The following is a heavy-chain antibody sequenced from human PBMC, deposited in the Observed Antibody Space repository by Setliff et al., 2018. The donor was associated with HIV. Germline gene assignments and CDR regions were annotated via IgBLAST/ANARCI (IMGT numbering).Heavy chain of an antibody. CDR3: ARDNLYYNTWNASPVYGLDV. V-gene: IGHV3-21*01. J-gene: IGHJ6*02. CDR1: GFTFRNYK. Sequence: PGGSLRLSCAASGFTFRNYKMNWVRQAPGKGLEWVSSINIGSGDKFYADSVQGRFTISRDNAKNSLYLQMDGLRAEDTAVYFCARDNLYYNTWNASPVYGLDVWGQGTTVTVSS. CDR2: INIGSGDK. D-gene: IGHD3-3*01.